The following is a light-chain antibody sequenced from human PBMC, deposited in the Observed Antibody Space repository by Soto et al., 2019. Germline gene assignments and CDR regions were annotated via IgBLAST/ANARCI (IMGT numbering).Light chain of an antibody. J-gene: IGKJ1*01. CDR2: EAS. Sequence: DIQVTQSPSSLSASVGDRVTITCRASQDISGHLAWYQQKPGKVPKLLIYEASTLQSRVPSRFSASGSGTDFTLTISSLQPEDVATYYCQKYNGTPRTFGQGTKVELK. CDR1: QDISGH. CDR3: QKYNGTPRT. V-gene: IGKV1-27*01.